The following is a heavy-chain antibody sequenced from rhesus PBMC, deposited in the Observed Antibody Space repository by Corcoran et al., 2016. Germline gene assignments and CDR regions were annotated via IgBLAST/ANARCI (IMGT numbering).Heavy chain of an antibody. D-gene: IGHD3-9*01. Sequence: QVTLKESGPALVKPTQTLTLTCTFSGFSLSTNGLGVGWIRQPSRKTLECLANIYWEDDKRYNTSLKNRLTISKDNSRNQVVLTMPNMDPVDTATYYCARRSLNTVTSFADWGQGIQVTVSS. V-gene: IGHV2-1*01. CDR1: GFSLSTNGLG. J-gene: IGHJ4*01. CDR2: IYWEDDK. CDR3: ARRSLNTVTSFAD.